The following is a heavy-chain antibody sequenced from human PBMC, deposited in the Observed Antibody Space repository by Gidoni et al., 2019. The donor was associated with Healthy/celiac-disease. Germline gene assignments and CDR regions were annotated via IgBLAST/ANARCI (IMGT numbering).Heavy chain of an antibody. CDR3: ARVSLSGEYYDFWSTNNWFDP. CDR2: IIPIFGTA. CDR1: GGTFSSYA. J-gene: IGHJ5*02. D-gene: IGHD3-3*01. Sequence: QVQLVQSGAEVKKPGSSVKVSCKASGGTFSSYAISWVRQAPGTGLEWMGGIIPIFGTANDSQKFQGRVKITADESTSTAYMELSSLRSEDTAVYYCARVSLSGEYYDFWSTNNWFDPWGQGTLVTVSS. V-gene: IGHV1-69*01.